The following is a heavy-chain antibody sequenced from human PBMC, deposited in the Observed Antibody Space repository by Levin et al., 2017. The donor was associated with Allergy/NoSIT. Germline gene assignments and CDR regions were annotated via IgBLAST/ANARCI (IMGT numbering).Heavy chain of an antibody. Sequence: ASVKVSCKASGYTFTSYDINWVRQATGQGLEWMGWMNPNSGNTGYAQKFQGRVTMTRNTSISTAYMELSSLRSEDTAVYYCARYNWNLRAYYYYYYMDVWGKGTTVTVSS. J-gene: IGHJ6*03. CDR3: ARYNWNLRAYYYYYYMDV. CDR1: GYTFTSYD. CDR2: MNPNSGNT. V-gene: IGHV1-8*01. D-gene: IGHD1-20*01.